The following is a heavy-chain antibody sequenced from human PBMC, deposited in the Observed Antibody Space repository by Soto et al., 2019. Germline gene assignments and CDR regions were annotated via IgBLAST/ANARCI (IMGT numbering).Heavy chain of an antibody. Sequence: SETLSLTCTVSGGSISSGGYYWSWIRQHPGKGLEWIGYIYYSGSTYYNPSLKSRGTISVDTSKNQFSLKLSSVTAADTALCYCATSYGNAWYTYWGQGTQVTVSS. CDR2: IYYSGST. CDR1: GGSISSGGYY. J-gene: IGHJ4*02. V-gene: IGHV4-31*03. CDR3: ATSYGNAWYTY. D-gene: IGHD6-13*01.